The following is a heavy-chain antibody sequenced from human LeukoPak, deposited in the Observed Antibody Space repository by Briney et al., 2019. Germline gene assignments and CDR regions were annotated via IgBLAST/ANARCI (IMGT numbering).Heavy chain of an antibody. CDR2: IRYDGSKS. CDR1: GFTFNSYG. J-gene: IGHJ3*02. D-gene: IGHD1-26*01. V-gene: IGHV3-30*02. CDR3: AKDGGSGSYFAFDI. Sequence: AGGSLRLSCAASGFTFNSYGMHWVRQAPGKGLEWVAFIRYDGSKSYFADSVKGRFALSRDNSKNTLDLQMSSLRPEDTAVYFCAKDGGSGSYFAFDICGQGTMVTVSS.